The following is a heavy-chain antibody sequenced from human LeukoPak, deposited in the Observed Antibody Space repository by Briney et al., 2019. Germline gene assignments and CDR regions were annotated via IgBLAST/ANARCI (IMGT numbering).Heavy chain of an antibody. V-gene: IGHV3-23*01. CDR2: ISNSGGST. D-gene: IGHD6-13*01. CDR1: GFTFSSYV. CDR3: AVEQQWVY. Sequence: PGGSLRLSCAAPGFTFSSYVMSWVRQAPGKGLEWVSSISNSGGSTYYADSVKGRFTISRDNSKNTLYLQMNSLRAEDTAVYYCAVEQQWVYWGQGTLVTVSS. J-gene: IGHJ4*02.